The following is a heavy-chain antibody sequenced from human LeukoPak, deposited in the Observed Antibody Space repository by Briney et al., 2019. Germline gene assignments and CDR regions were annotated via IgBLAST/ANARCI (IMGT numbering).Heavy chain of an antibody. J-gene: IGHJ4*02. V-gene: IGHV1-46*01. CDR3: ARVNYGDFHFDY. Sequence: ASVKVSCKASGYTFTSYYVHWVRQAPGQGLEWMGIINPSGGSTSYAQKFQGRVTMTRDTSTSTVYVELSSLRSEDTAVYYCARVNYGDFHFDYWGQGTLVTVSS. CDR1: GYTFTSYY. D-gene: IGHD4-17*01. CDR2: INPSGGST.